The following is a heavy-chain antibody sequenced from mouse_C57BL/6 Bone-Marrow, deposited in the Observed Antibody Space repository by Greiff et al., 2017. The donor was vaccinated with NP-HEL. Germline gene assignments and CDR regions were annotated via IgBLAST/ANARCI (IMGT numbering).Heavy chain of an antibody. Sequence: EVKLLESGGGLVQPGGSMKLSCVASGFTFSNYWMNWVRQSPEKGLEWVAQIRLKSDNYATHYAESVKGRFTISRDDSKSSVYLQMNNLRAEDTGIYYCTAESTLRFDYWGQGTTLTVSS. CDR2: IRLKSDNYAT. CDR3: TAESTLRFDY. J-gene: IGHJ2*01. D-gene: IGHD6-1*01. V-gene: IGHV6-3*01. CDR1: GFTFSNYW.